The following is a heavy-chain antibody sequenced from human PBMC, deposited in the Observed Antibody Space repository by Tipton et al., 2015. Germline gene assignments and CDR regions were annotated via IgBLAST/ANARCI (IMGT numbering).Heavy chain of an antibody. CDR2: IYYSGST. J-gene: IGHJ5*02. D-gene: IGHD2-2*02. Sequence: TLSLTCTVSGGSIINYYWSWIRQPPGKGLEWIGYIYYSGSTKYNPPIKSRVTISVDTSKNQVSLKLSSVTAADTAVYYCARHASIEVGPAAIPNWFDPWGQGTLVIVSS. CDR3: ARHASIEVGPAAIPNWFDP. V-gene: IGHV4-59*08. CDR1: GGSIINYY.